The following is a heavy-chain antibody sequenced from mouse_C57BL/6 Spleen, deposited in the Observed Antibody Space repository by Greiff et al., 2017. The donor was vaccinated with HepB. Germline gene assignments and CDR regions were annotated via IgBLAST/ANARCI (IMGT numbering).Heavy chain of an antibody. V-gene: IGHV5-4*01. CDR1: GFTFSSYA. CDR3: ARDGRTLRFAY. CDR2: ISDGGSYT. D-gene: IGHD4-1*01. J-gene: IGHJ3*01. Sequence: DVHLVESGGGLVKPGGSLKLSCAASGFTFSSYAMSWVRQTPEKRLEWVATISDGGSYTYYPDNVKGRFTISRDNAKNNLYRQMSHLKSEDTAMYYCARDGRTLRFAYWGQGTLVTVAA.